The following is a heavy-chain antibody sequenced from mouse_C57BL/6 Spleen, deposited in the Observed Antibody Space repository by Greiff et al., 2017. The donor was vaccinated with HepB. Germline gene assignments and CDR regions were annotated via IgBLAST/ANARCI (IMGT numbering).Heavy chain of an antibody. Sequence: QVQLQQPGAELVKPGASVKLSCKASGYTFTSYWMQWVKQRPGQGLEWIGEIGPSDSYPNYHQKFKGKATLTVDTSSSTAYMQLSSLTSEDSAVDYCARKGYDGDYWGQGTTLTVSS. D-gene: IGHD2-3*01. V-gene: IGHV1-50*01. CDR1: GYTFTSYW. CDR3: ARKGYDGDY. J-gene: IGHJ2*01. CDR2: IGPSDSYP.